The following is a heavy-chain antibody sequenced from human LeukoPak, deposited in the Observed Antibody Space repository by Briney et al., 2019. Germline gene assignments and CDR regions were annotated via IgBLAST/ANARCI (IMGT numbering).Heavy chain of an antibody. D-gene: IGHD2-2*01. CDR2: ISSSSSTI. CDR1: GFTFSSYS. V-gene: IGHV3-48*01. CDR3: AAGYCSSTSCYHPDY. Sequence: PGGSLRLSCAASGFTFSSYSLNWVRQAPGKGLEWVSYISSSSSTIYYADSVKGRFTISRDNAKNSLYLQMNSLRAEDTAVYYCAAGYCSSTSCYHPDYWGQGTLGTVSS. J-gene: IGHJ4*02.